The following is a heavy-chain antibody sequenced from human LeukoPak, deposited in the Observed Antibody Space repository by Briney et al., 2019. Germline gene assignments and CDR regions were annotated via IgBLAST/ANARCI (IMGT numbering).Heavy chain of an antibody. J-gene: IGHJ6*03. Sequence: ASVKVSCKASGYTFTSYGISWMRQATGQGLEWMGWMNPNSGNTGYAQKFQGRVTMTRNTSISTAYMELSSLRSEDTAVYYCARAPRTVLRFLEWLSKGPMDVWVKGTTVTVSS. V-gene: IGHV1-8*02. CDR1: GYTFTSYG. CDR2: MNPNSGNT. CDR3: ARAPRTVLRFLEWLSKGPMDV. D-gene: IGHD3-3*01.